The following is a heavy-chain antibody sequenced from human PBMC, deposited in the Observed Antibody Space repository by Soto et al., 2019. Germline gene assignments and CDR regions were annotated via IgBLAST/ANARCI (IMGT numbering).Heavy chain of an antibody. Sequence: PSETLSLTCAVYGGSFSGYYWSWIRQPPGKGLEWIGEINHSGSTNYNPSLKSRVTISVDTSKNQFSLKLRSVTAADTAVYYCARRDRGNRACFDYWGQGTLVTVSS. CDR2: INHSGST. CDR3: ARRDRGNRACFDY. CDR1: GGSFSGYY. J-gene: IGHJ4*02. V-gene: IGHV4-34*01. D-gene: IGHD2-21*02.